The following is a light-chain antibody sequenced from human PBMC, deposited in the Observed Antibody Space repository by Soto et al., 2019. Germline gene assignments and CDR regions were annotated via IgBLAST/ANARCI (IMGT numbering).Light chain of an antibody. CDR2: EVS. J-gene: IGLJ2*01. V-gene: IGLV2-14*01. Sequence: QSVLTQPASVSGSPGQSITISCTGTSSDYVSWYQQHPDKAPKLMIYEVSNRPSGVSDRFSGTKSANTASLTISGLQAEDDANYYCSSYTSSTLLFGGGTKLTVL. CDR1: SSDY. CDR3: SSYTSSTLL.